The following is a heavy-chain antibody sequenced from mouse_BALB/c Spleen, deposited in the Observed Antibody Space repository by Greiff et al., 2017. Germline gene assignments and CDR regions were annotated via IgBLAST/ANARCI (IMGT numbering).Heavy chain of an antibody. Sequence: QVQLQQSGPGLVAPSQSLSITCTVSGFPLTSHGVHWVRQPPGKGLEWLGVIWAGGSTNYNSALMSRLSISKDNSKSQVFLKMNSLQTDDTAMYYCARVDGYAMDYWGQGTSVTVSS. CDR3: ARVDGYAMDY. V-gene: IGHV2-9*02. CDR1: GFPLTSHG. J-gene: IGHJ4*01. CDR2: IWAGGST. D-gene: IGHD2-3*01.